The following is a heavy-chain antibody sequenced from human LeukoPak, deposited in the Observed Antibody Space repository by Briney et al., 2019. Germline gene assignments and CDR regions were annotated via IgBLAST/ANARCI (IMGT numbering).Heavy chain of an antibody. CDR1: GFTFSSYW. J-gene: IGHJ3*02. CDR3: AREVIAAAVNDAFDI. Sequence: GGSLRLSCAASGFTFSSYWMSWVRQAPGKGLEWVANIKQGGSVKYYVDSVKGRFTISRDNAKNTLYLQMNSLRAEDTAVYYCAREVIAAAVNDAFDIWGQGTMVTVSS. CDR2: IKQGGSVK. V-gene: IGHV3-7*01. D-gene: IGHD6-13*01.